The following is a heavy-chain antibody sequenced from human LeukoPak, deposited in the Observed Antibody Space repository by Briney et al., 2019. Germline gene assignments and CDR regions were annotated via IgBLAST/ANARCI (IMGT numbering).Heavy chain of an antibody. J-gene: IGHJ4*02. D-gene: IGHD2-15*01. V-gene: IGHV3-48*03. CDR1: GFTVSSNY. CDR2: ISSSGSTI. Sequence: LTGGSLRLSCAASGFTVSSNYMTWVRQAPGKGLEWVSYISSSGSTIYYADSVKGRFTISRDNAKNSLYLQMNSLRAEDTAVYYCARDYSCSGGSCYSDYFDYWGQGTLVTVSS. CDR3: ARDYSCSGGSCYSDYFDY.